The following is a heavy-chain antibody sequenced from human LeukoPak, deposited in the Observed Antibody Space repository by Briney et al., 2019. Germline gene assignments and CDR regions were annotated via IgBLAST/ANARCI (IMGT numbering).Heavy chain of an antibody. V-gene: IGHV3-23*01. J-gene: IGHJ4*02. CDR3: AKWGDYDVLTGYYVSDY. CDR2: IPGSGGNT. Sequence: GASLRLSCATSRFTLSNYAMTWVRQAPGKGQERVSAIPGSGGNTYYADSVKGRFTISRDNSKNTVFLQMNSLRAEDTAVYYCAKWGDYDVLTGYYVSDYWGQGTLVSVSS. CDR1: RFTLSNYA. D-gene: IGHD3-9*01.